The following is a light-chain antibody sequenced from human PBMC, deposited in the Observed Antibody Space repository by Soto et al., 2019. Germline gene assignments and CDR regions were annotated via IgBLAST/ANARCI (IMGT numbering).Light chain of an antibody. J-gene: IGLJ7*01. V-gene: IGLV1-44*01. CDR3: AAWDDSLNGAV. Sequence: QPVLTQPPSASGTPGQRVTISCSGSSSNIGRNTVNWYQQLPGTAPKLLIYSNNQRPSGVPDRFSASKSGTSASLAISGLQSEDEADYYCAAWDDSLNGAVFGGGTQLTVL. CDR2: SNN. CDR1: SSNIGRNT.